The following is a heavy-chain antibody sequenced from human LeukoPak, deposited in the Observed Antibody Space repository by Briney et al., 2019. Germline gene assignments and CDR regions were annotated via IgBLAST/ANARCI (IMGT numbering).Heavy chain of an antibody. J-gene: IGHJ4*02. CDR2: ISDSGDRT. CDR3: AKVRGTVLVWFGDDY. V-gene: IGHV3-23*01. D-gene: IGHD3-10*01. Sequence: PGGSLRLSCTDSGFTFSTFAMSWVRQAPGKGLEWVSAISDSGDRTYYVDSVKGRFTISRDNSKNTLYLQMNSLRGEDTAVYYCAKVRGTVLVWFGDDYWGQGALVTVSS. CDR1: GFTFSTFA.